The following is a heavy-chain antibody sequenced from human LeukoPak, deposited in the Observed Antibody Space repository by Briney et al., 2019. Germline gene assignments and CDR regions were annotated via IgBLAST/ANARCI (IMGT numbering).Heavy chain of an antibody. D-gene: IGHD3-22*01. CDR2: INSTSTFI. J-gene: IGHJ6*03. CDR1: GFTFSRYS. V-gene: IGHV3-21*01. Sequence: PGGSLRLSCAASGFTFSRYSMNWVRQAPGKGLEWVASINSTSTFIYSADSVKGRFTISRDTAKNSLFLQMNSLRAEDTAIYYCARDYFDSSDYPQTYYYYYMDVWGKGTTVTVS. CDR3: ARDYFDSSDYPQTYYYYYMDV.